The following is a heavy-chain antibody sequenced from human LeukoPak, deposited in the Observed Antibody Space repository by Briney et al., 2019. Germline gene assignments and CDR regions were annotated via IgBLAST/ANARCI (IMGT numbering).Heavy chain of an antibody. V-gene: IGHV4-59*01. CDR3: ARGVISTDAFDV. D-gene: IGHD3-3*02. Sequence: PSETLSLTCTVSGDSISSYYWSWIRQPPGKGLEWIGYIYYSGSTIYNPPLKSRVTMSLDTSKNQFSLKLRSVTAADTAVYYCARGVISTDAFDVWGQGTMVTVSS. CDR1: GDSISSYY. J-gene: IGHJ3*01. CDR2: IYYSGST.